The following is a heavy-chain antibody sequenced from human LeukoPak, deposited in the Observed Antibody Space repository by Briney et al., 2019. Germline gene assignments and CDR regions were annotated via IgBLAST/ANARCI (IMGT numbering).Heavy chain of an antibody. D-gene: IGHD2-15*01. CDR1: GYTFTSYG. CDR2: ISAYNGNT. J-gene: IGHJ3*02. CDR3: ARIITVVTKLYAFDI. V-gene: IGHV1-18*01. Sequence: GASVKVSCKASGYTFTSYGISWVRQAPGQGLEWMGWISAYNGNTNYAQKFQGRVTMTRDTSISTAYMELSRLRSDDTAVYYCARIITVVTKLYAFDIWGQGTMVTVSS.